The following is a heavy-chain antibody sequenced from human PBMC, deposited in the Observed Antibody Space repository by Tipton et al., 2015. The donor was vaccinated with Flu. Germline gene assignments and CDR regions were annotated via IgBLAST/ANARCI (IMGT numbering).Heavy chain of an antibody. V-gene: IGHV3-30-3*01. J-gene: IGHJ4*02. Sequence: SLRLSCAASGFTFSSYAMHWVRQAPGKGLEWVAVISYDGSNKYYADSVKGRFTISRDNSKNTLYLQMNSLRAEDTAVYYCARNKADSSGYFPFFGYWGQGTLVTVSS. CDR1: GFTFSSYA. CDR2: ISYDGSNK. CDR3: ARNKADSSGYFPFFGY. D-gene: IGHD3-22*01.